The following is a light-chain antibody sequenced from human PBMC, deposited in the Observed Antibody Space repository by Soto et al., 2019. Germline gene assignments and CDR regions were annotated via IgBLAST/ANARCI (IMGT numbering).Light chain of an antibody. Sequence: DIVLTQSPGTLSLSPGERATLSCRASQSVSSSYLAWYQQKPGQAPRLLIYAASSKVTGIPDRFSGSGSGIDFTLTISRLEPDVFVVYYCQQYGSSLPFTFGPGTKVDIK. CDR2: AAS. CDR1: QSVSSSY. V-gene: IGKV3-20*01. CDR3: QQYGSSLPFT. J-gene: IGKJ3*01.